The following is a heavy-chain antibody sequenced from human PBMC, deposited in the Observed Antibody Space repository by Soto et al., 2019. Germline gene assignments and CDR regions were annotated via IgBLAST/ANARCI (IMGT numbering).Heavy chain of an antibody. V-gene: IGHV3-33*01. D-gene: IGHD6-6*01. CDR2: IWYDGSNK. CDR3: ARDLGSSPLDYYYGMDV. CDR1: GFTFSSYG. J-gene: IGHJ6*02. Sequence: QVQLVESGGGVVQPGRSLRLSCAASGFTFSSYGMHWVRQAPGKGLEWVAVIWYDGSNKYYADSVKGRFTISRDNSKNTLYLQMNSLRAEDTDVYYCARDLGSSPLDYYYGMDVWGQGTTVTVSS.